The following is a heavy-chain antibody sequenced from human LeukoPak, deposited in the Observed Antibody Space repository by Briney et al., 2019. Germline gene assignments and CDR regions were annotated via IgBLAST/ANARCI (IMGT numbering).Heavy chain of an antibody. D-gene: IGHD6-25*01. CDR2: ISSSSSYV. V-gene: IGHV3-21*04. Sequence: GGSLRLSCAASGFTSSSYSMNWVRQVPGKGLEWVSSISSSSSYVYYADSVKGRFTISRDNAKNSLYLQMNSLRAEDTAVYYCSRSARPLDSWGQGTLVTLSS. CDR3: SRSARPLDS. CDR1: GFTSSSYS. J-gene: IGHJ4*02.